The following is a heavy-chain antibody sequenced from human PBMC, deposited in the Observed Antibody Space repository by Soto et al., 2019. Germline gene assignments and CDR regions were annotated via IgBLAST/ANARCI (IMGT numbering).Heavy chain of an antibody. CDR3: ATQRGYSYGYFDY. CDR1: GYSISSGYY. J-gene: IGHJ4*02. CDR2: IYHSGST. Sequence: PSETLSLTCAVSGYSISSGYYWGWIRQPPGKGLEWIGSIYHSGSTYYNPSLKSRVTIPVDTSKNQFSLKLSSVTAADTAVYYCATQRGYSYGYFDYWGQGTLVTVS. D-gene: IGHD5-18*01. V-gene: IGHV4-38-2*01.